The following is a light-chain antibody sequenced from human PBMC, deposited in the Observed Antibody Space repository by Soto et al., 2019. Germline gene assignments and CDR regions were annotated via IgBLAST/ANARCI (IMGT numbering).Light chain of an antibody. J-gene: IGLJ1*01. CDR3: VLYMGSGIPV. CDR2: STN. V-gene: IGLV8-61*01. CDR1: SGSVSTSYY. Sequence: QTVVTQEPSFSVSPGGTVTLTCGLSSGSVSTSYYPSWYQQTPGQAPRTLIYSTNTRSSGVPDRFSGSILGNKAALTITGAQADDESDYYCVLYMGSGIPVFGTGTKLTVL.